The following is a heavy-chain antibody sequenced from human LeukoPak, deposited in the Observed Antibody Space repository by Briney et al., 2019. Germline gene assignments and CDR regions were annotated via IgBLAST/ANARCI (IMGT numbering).Heavy chain of an antibody. CDR3: ATPLDYYDSSGYHQGGD. CDR1: GFTFSSYA. CDR2: IKEDGSRK. D-gene: IGHD3-22*01. V-gene: IGHV3-7*03. Sequence: GRSLRLSCAASGFTFSSYAMHWVRQAPGKGLEWVANIKEDGSRKNYMDSAKGRFTISRDNTKNSLYLQMNSLRAEDTAVYYCATPLDYYDSSGYHQGGDWGQGTLVTVSS. J-gene: IGHJ4*02.